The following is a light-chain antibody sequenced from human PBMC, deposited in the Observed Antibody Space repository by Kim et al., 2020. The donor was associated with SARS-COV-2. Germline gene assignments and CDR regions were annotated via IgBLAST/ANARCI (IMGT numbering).Light chain of an antibody. CDR3: QQTYSLYT. J-gene: IGKJ2*01. V-gene: IGKV1-39*01. CDR1: QYINNY. CDR2: ATS. Sequence: DIQMTQSPSSLSASVGDRVTITCRASQYINNYLNWYQQKPGKAPKVLIYATSELEGGVLSRFSGSGSGTDFTLTISNLQPEDFATYYCQQTYSLYTFGQGTKLEI.